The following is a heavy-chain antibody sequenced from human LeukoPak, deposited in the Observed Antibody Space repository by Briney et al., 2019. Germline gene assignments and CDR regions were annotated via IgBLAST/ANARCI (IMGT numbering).Heavy chain of an antibody. CDR3: ARHERDASLDHAFDI. V-gene: IGHV4-39*01. J-gene: IGHJ3*02. CDR1: GGSISSSSYY. D-gene: IGHD5-24*01. Sequence: SETLSLTCTVSGGSISSSSYYWGWIRQPPGKGLEWIGSIYYSGSTYYNPSLKSRVTISVDTSKNQFSLKLSSVTAADTAVYYCARHERDASLDHAFDIWGQGTMVTVSS. CDR2: IYYSGST.